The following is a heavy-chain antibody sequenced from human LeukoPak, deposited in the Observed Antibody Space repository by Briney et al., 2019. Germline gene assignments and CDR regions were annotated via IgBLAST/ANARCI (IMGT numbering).Heavy chain of an antibody. Sequence: ASVKVSCKASGFTFSNYGINWVRQAPGQGLEWMGWISVYNGNRNYAQKFQGRVTITADESTSTAYMELSSLRSEDTAVYYCARDGEFGYSSSWSHDYWGQGTLVTVSS. J-gene: IGHJ4*02. CDR1: GFTFSNYG. D-gene: IGHD6-13*01. CDR2: ISVYNGNR. V-gene: IGHV1-18*01. CDR3: ARDGEFGYSSSWSHDY.